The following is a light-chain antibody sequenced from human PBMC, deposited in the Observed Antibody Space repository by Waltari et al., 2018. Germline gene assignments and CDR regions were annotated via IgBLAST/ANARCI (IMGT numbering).Light chain of an antibody. J-gene: IGLJ2*01. CDR3: SSYTSSSTPVV. Sequence: QSALTQPASVSGSPGQSITISCTGTSSDVGGYNYVPWYQQHPGKAPKLMIYYVSKRPSGVSNRFSGSKSGNTASLTISGLQAEDEADYYCSSYTSSSTPVVFGGGTKLTVL. V-gene: IGLV2-14*01. CDR2: YVS. CDR1: SSDVGGYNY.